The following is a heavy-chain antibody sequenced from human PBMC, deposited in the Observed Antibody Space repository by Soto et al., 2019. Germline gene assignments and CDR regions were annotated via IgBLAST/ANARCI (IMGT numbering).Heavy chain of an antibody. Sequence: ASVKVSCKASGYTFTGYYMHWVRQAPGQGLEWMGWINPNSGGTNYAQKFQGWVTTTRDTSISTAYMELSRLRSDDTAVYYCARVAAAATYYFDYWGQGTLVTVSS. CDR3: ARVAAAATYYFDY. J-gene: IGHJ4*02. CDR1: GYTFTGYY. CDR2: INPNSGGT. V-gene: IGHV1-2*04. D-gene: IGHD6-13*01.